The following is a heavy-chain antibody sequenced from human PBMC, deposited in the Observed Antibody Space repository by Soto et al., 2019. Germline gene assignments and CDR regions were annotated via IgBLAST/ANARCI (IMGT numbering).Heavy chain of an antibody. D-gene: IGHD4-17*01. CDR3: AYGDSRGPFDS. CDR1: VGSISSYY. V-gene: IGHV4-59*01. CDR2: IYNSGST. Sequence: SSTLSLTCTVSVGSISSYYWSWIRQPPGKGLEWIGYIYNSGSTNYNPSLKSRVTISVDTSKNQFSLKLSSVTAADTAVYYCAYGDSRGPFDSWGQGTLVTVSS. J-gene: IGHJ4*02.